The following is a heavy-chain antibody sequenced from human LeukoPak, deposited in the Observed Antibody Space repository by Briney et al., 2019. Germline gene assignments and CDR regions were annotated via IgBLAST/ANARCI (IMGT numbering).Heavy chain of an antibody. CDR1: GGSISSSHYY. V-gene: IGHV4-39*01. J-gene: IGHJ6*03. CDR2: IYYSGTT. Sequence: PSETLPLTCTVSGGSISSSHYYWGWIRQTPGKGLEWIGTIYYSGTTYYNPSLESRATISEDTSKNQFSLTLRSVTAADTAVYYCARQISDYYYYYIDVWGKGTTVTVSS. D-gene: IGHD3-10*01. CDR3: ARQISDYYYYYIDV.